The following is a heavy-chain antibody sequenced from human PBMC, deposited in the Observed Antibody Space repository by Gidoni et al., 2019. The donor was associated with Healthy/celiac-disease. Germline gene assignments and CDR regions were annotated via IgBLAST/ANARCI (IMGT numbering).Heavy chain of an antibody. CDR2: IYYSGST. Sequence: GGSISSSSYYWGWIRQPPGKGLEWIGSIYYSGSTYYNPSLKSRVTISVDTSKNQFSLKLSSVTAADTAVYYCASRKSTYYDYLWGSYQRGYWGQGTLVTVSS. V-gene: IGHV4-39*01. CDR3: ASRKSTYYDYLWGSYQRGY. CDR1: GGSISSSSYY. D-gene: IGHD3-16*02. J-gene: IGHJ4*02.